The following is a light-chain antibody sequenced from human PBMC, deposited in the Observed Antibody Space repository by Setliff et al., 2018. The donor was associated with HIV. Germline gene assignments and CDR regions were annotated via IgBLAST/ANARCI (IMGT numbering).Light chain of an antibody. J-gene: IGLJ1*01. CDR1: SSDVGVYNF. CDR2: DVS. Sequence: QSVLAQPASVSGSPGQSITISCTGTSSDVGVYNFVSWYQQHPGKAPKLIIYDVSNRPSGVSYRFSASKSGNTASLTISGLQAEDEADYYCSSYTSINTYVFGTGTKVTVL. CDR3: SSYTSINTYV. V-gene: IGLV2-14*03.